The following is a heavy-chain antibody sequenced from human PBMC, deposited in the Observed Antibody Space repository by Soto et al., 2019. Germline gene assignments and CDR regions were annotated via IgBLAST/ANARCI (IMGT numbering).Heavy chain of an antibody. CDR3: ARDTYCGGDCYSTAVGAFDI. D-gene: IGHD2-21*02. Sequence: GGSLRLSCAASGFIFSSYNMNWVRQAPGKGLEWVSYISGSSRTIYYADSVKGRFTISRDNAKNSLYLQMNSLRDEDTAVYYCARDTYCGGDCYSTAVGAFDIWGQGTMVTVSS. J-gene: IGHJ3*02. CDR1: GFIFSSYN. V-gene: IGHV3-48*02. CDR2: ISGSSRTI.